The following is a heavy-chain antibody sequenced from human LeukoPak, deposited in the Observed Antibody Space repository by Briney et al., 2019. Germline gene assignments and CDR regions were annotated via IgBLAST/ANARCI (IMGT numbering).Heavy chain of an antibody. J-gene: IGHJ3*02. CDR2: ISGSGGST. CDR3: GKGRGIVATIGNAFDI. Sequence: GGSLRLSCAASGFTFSSYAMSWVRQAPGKGLEWVSAISGSGGSTYYADSVKGRFPISRDNSKNTLYLQMNSLRAEDTAVYYCGKGRGIVATIGNAFDIWGQGTMVTVSS. CDR1: GFTFSSYA. D-gene: IGHD5-12*01. V-gene: IGHV3-23*01.